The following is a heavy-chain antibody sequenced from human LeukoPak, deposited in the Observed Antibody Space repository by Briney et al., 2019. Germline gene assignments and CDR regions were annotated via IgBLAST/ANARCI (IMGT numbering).Heavy chain of an antibody. CDR3: ARQVTISKSHYFYGMDL. V-gene: IGHV5-51*01. D-gene: IGHD3-3*01. Sequence: GESLQISCKGSGYSFTDYWIGWVRQVPGNGLEWMGIIYPGDSDTRYSPSFQGQVTISVDKSINTAYLQWSSLKASDTAIYYCARQVTISKSHYFYGMDLWGQGTTVTVSS. CDR1: GYSFTDYW. J-gene: IGHJ6*02. CDR2: IYPGDSDT.